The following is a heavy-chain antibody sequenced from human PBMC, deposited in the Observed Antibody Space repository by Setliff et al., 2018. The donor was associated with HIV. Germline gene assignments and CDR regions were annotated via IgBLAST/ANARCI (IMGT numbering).Heavy chain of an antibody. Sequence: SETLSLTCAVYGGSFSLHYYTWIRQSPLRGLEWIGEINHSGGTRYNPSLESRVTMSVDTSKNQFSLKLTSVTASDTAVYYCARAAAGNTGPFDLWGQGSPVTVSS. J-gene: IGHJ4*02. V-gene: IGHV4-34*01. D-gene: IGHD4-17*01. CDR2: INHSGGT. CDR3: ARAAAGNTGPFDL. CDR1: GGSFSLHY.